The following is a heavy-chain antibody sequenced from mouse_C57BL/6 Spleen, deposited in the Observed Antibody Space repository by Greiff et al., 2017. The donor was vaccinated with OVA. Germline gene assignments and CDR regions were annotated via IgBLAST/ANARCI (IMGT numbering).Heavy chain of an antibody. V-gene: IGHV1-63*01. CDR2: IYPGGGYT. CDR1: GYTFTNYW. Sequence: VQLQQSGAELVRPGTSVKMSCKASGYTFTNYWIGWAKQRPGHGLEWIGDIYPGGGYTNYNEKFKGKATLTADKSSSTAYMQFSSLTSEDSAIYYCARSRYYGSSPYWYFDVCGTGTTVTVSS. D-gene: IGHD1-1*01. CDR3: ARSRYYGSSPYWYFDV. J-gene: IGHJ1*03.